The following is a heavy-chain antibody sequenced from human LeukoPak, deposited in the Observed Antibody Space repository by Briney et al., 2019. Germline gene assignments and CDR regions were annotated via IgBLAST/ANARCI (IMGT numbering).Heavy chain of an antibody. J-gene: IGHJ4*02. V-gene: IGHV4-59*08. CDR1: GGSISSYY. CDR2: IYYSGST. CDR3: ARHSAMDTYSFDY. Sequence: SETLSLTCTVYGGSISSYYWSWIRQPPGKGLEWIGYIYYSGSTNYNPSLKSRVTISVDTSKNQFSLKLRSVTAADTAVYYCARHSAMDTYSFDYWGQGTLVTVSS. D-gene: IGHD5-18*01.